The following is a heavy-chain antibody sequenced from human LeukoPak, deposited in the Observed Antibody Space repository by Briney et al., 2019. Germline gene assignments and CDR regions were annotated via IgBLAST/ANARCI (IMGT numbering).Heavy chain of an antibody. D-gene: IGHD3-16*01. CDR3: ARVSYDYVWGSFAS. CDR2: IYHSGST. J-gene: IGHJ5*02. V-gene: IGHV4-38-2*01. Sequence: SETLSLTCAVSDYSISSGYYWGWIRQPPGKGLEWIGSIYHSGSTYYNPSLKSRVTISVVTSTNQFSLELSSVTAADTALYYCARVSYDYVWGSFASWGQGTLVTVSS. CDR1: DYSISSGYY.